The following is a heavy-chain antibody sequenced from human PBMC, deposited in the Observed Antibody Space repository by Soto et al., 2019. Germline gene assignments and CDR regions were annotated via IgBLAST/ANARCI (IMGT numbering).Heavy chain of an antibody. Sequence: QLQLQESGSGLMKPSQTLSLTCTVSGGSIRRDAYAWSWIRQPPGKGLEWSGYVYQGGNAYYNPSLESRVTISLDASRNEFSLKLTSVTAADTAVYFCARVEYDTENYYYDHWGQGTLITVSP. CDR2: VYQGGNA. D-gene: IGHD3-22*01. V-gene: IGHV4-30-2*01. J-gene: IGHJ5*02. CDR3: ARVEYDTENYYYDH. CDR1: GGSIRRDAYA.